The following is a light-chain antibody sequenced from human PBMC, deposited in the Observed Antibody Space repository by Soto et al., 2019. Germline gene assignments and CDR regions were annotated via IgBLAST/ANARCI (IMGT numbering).Light chain of an antibody. CDR1: QSVSSN. Sequence: EIVMTQSPATLSVSPGERATLSCRASQSVSSNLAWYQQKPGQAPRLLIYGASTRATGIPARFSDSGSGTEFTLTISSLQSEDFAVYYCQQYNNWPPGTFGGGTKVEIK. CDR2: GAS. CDR3: QQYNNWPPGT. J-gene: IGKJ4*01. V-gene: IGKV3D-15*01.